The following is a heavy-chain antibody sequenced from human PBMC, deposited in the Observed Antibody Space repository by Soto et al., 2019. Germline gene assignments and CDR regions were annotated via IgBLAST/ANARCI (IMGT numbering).Heavy chain of an antibody. D-gene: IGHD3-10*01. CDR1: GFTLQNYA. V-gene: IGHV3-23*01. J-gene: IGHJ5*02. CDR2: LIGGHYGT. Sequence: PXGSLRLSCTASGFTLQNYAMAWVRQAPGKGLEWVSTLIGGHYGTAYSYSVKGRFTVSRDNSKNCLYLQMNSLGVEDTAMYFCAKGKSTGDIDWFDTWGQGSMVTVSS. CDR3: AKGKSTGDIDWFDT.